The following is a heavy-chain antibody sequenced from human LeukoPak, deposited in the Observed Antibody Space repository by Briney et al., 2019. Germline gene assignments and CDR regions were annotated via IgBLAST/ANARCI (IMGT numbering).Heavy chain of an antibody. J-gene: IGHJ4*02. CDR3: ARRNSGTWWSFGS. Sequence: GGSLRLSCEASRFTFSSYWMSWVRQAPGKGLEWVANIKDDGSQKNYIDSVKGRFTISRDNAKASLFLQMNSLSSEDTAVYYCARRNSGTWWSFGSWGQGTLVTVSS. CDR1: RFTFSSYW. V-gene: IGHV3-7*01. CDR2: IKDDGSQK. D-gene: IGHD2-15*01.